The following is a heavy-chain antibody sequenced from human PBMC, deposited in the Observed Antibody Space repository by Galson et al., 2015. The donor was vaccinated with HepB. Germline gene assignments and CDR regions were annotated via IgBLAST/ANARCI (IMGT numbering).Heavy chain of an antibody. CDR3: ARFDSHYGMDV. CDR1: GGSFSGYY. Sequence: LSLTCGVYGGSFSGYYWSWIRQPPGKGLEWIGEINHSGSTNYNPSLKGRVTISVDTSKNQFSLKLSSVTAADTAVYYCARFDSHYGMDVWGQGTTVTVSS. CDR2: INHSGST. J-gene: IGHJ6*02. V-gene: IGHV4-34*01. D-gene: IGHD3-9*01.